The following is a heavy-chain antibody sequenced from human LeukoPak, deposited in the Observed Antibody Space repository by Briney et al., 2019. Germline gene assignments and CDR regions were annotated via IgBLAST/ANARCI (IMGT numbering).Heavy chain of an antibody. CDR3: TPGIAGYY. CDR1: GFTFGDYA. Sequence: GGSLRLSCTASGFTFGDYAMRWVGQAPGKGLEWVGFIRSKAYGGTTEYAAAVKGRFTITREDCKRIGELQMKRLKTEDTDVEYCTPGIAGYYWGQGTLVTVSS. D-gene: IGHD6-13*01. J-gene: IGHJ4*02. CDR2: IRSKAYGGTT. V-gene: IGHV3-49*04.